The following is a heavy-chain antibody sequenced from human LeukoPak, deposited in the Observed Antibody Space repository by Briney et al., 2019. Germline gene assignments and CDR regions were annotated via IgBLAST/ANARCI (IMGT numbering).Heavy chain of an antibody. CDR2: ITNNGGDT. J-gene: IGHJ4*02. V-gene: IGHV3-23*01. D-gene: IGHD2-2*01. CDR3: AKGSSASRPYYFDY. Sequence: GGSLRLSCAASGLAFSAYKMHWVRQTPAKGLEWVSAITNNGGDTYHADSVKGRFTISRDNSKTTVYMQMSGLRVEDTAVYYCAKGSSASRPYYFDYWGQGILVTVSS. CDR1: GLAFSAYK.